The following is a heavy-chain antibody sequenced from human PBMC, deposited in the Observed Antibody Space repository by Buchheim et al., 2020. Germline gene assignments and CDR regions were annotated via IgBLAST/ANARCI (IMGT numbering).Heavy chain of an antibody. V-gene: IGHV3-30*04. CDR3: ARDGQQLVHVPDYYGMDV. CDR1: GLTFSSYA. CDR2: ISYDGSNK. D-gene: IGHD6-13*01. J-gene: IGHJ6*02. Sequence: QVQLVESGGGVVQPGRSLRLSCAASGLTFSSYAMHWVRQAPGKGLEWVAVISYDGSNKYYADSVKGRFTISRDNSKNTLYLQMNSLRAEDTAVYYCARDGQQLVHVPDYYGMDVWGQGTT.